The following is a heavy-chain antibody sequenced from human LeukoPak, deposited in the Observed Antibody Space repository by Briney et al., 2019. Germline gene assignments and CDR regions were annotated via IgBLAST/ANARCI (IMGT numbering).Heavy chain of an antibody. V-gene: IGHV4-4*02. Sequence: SETLSLTCAVSGGSISSSNWWSWVRQPPGKGLEWIGEINHSGSTNYNPSLKSRVTISVDKSKNQFSLKLSSVTAADTAVYYCARVEYYYDSSGYFFDYWGQGTLVTVSS. CDR2: INHSGST. D-gene: IGHD3-22*01. CDR3: ARVEYYYDSSGYFFDY. CDR1: GGSISSSNW. J-gene: IGHJ4*02.